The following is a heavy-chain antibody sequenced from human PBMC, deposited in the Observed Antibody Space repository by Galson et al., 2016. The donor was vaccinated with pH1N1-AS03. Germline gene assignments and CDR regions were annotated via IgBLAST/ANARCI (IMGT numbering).Heavy chain of an antibody. J-gene: IGHJ4*02. Sequence: SVKGRFTISRDNAKTSLYLQMNSLALEDTAVYYCARDSRAVTDTFEFWGQGALVTVSS. D-gene: IGHD4-17*01. V-gene: IGHV3-48*03. CDR3: ARDSRAVTDTFEF.